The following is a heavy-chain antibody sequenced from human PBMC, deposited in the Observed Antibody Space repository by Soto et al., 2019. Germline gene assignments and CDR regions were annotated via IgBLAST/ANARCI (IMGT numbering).Heavy chain of an antibody. CDR3: ARVRHLVVLRFLEWSHGLPDV. J-gene: IGHJ6*04. D-gene: IGHD3-3*01. CDR2: MNPNSGNT. CDR1: GYTFTSYG. V-gene: IGHV1-8*02. Sequence: ASAQVSSKASGYTFTSYGIYWVRQAPGQRLEWMGWMNPNSGNTGYSQKFQDRVTMTMNTSISTAYMELSSLRSEDTAVYYCARVRHLVVLRFLEWSHGLPDVWGTGTTVTVSS.